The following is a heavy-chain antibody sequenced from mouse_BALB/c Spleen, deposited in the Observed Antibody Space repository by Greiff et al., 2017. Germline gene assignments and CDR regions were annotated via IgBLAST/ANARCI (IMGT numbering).Heavy chain of an antibody. J-gene: IGHJ4*01. Sequence: QVQLKESGAELAKPGASVKMSCKASGYTFTSYWMHWVKQRPGQGLEWIGYINPSTGYTEYNQKFKDKATLTADKSSSTAYMQLSSLTSEDSAVYYCARLGREAMDYWGQGTSVTVSS. V-gene: IGHV1-7*01. CDR1: GYTFTSYW. D-gene: IGHD4-1*01. CDR2: INPSTGYT. CDR3: ARLGREAMDY.